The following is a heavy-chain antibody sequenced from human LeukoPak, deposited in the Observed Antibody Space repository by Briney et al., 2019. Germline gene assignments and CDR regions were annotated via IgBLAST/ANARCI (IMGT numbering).Heavy chain of an antibody. J-gene: IGHJ5*01. CDR1: GDSIRSSGYY. Sequence: PSETLSLTCTVSGDSIRSSGYYWGWIRQPPGTWLEWLGRVLYGGASYYNPTHKSRVIISVDTSKNQFSLRLSSVTAADTTVYYCARHGSAWYDSWGQGTLVTVSS. V-gene: IGHV4-39*01. CDR3: ARHGSAWYDS. D-gene: IGHD1-26*01. CDR2: VLYGGAS.